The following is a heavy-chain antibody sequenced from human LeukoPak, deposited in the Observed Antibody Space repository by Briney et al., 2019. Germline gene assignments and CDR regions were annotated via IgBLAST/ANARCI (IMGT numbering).Heavy chain of an antibody. J-gene: IGHJ4*02. Sequence: ASVKVSCKASGSTFTSYVISWVRQAPGQGLEWMGWIRAYNDNTNYAQKFQGRVTMTTDTSTTTAYMELRSLRSDDTAVYYCARDVNGSGSYYYWGQGTLVTVFS. CDR1: GSTFTSYV. CDR2: IRAYNDNT. CDR3: ARDVNGSGSYYY. V-gene: IGHV1-18*01. D-gene: IGHD3-10*01.